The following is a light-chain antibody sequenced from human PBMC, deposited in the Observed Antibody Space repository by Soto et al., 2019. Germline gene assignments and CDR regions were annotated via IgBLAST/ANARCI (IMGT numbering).Light chain of an antibody. CDR1: QSINDW. Sequence: DIQMTQSPSTLSASVGDRVTITCRASQSINDWLAWYQQKPGKASKLIIFKASTVEIGFPSRFSGSGSGTEFTLGISSLQPEDFATYFCQQYVSFPRTFGQGTKVEIK. J-gene: IGKJ1*01. CDR2: KAS. V-gene: IGKV1-5*03. CDR3: QQYVSFPRT.